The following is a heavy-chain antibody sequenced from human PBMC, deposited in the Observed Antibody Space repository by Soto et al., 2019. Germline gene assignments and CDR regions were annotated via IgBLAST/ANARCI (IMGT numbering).Heavy chain of an antibody. J-gene: IGHJ6*02. CDR3: AHRRCGGDCSRSYSSHYYYGMDV. Sequence: QITLKESGPTLVKPTQTLTLTCTFSGFSLSTGGVGVGWNRQPPGKALEWLALLYWDDDKRYSPSLKSRLTVPKATSKKQMVLTTSCMEPVETATCLCAHRRCGGDCSRSYSSHYYYGMDVWGQGTTVTVSS. V-gene: IGHV2-5*02. D-gene: IGHD2-21*02. CDR1: GFSLSTGGVG. CDR2: LYWDDDK.